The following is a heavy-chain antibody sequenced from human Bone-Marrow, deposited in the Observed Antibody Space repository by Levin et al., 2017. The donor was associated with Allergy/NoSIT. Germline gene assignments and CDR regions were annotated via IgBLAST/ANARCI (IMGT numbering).Heavy chain of an antibody. CDR3: AHRSRYFHSYYFDY. Sequence: SGPTLVKPSQTLTLTCSCSGFSLSTSGVGVGWIRQPPGKALEWLAHIYWDDDQRRSPSLKSKVTITKDTSQNQVVLTMTNVDPGDTATYFCAHRSRYFHSYYFDYWGQGILVTVSS. D-gene: IGHD3-9*01. CDR1: GFSLSTSGVG. V-gene: IGHV2-5*02. J-gene: IGHJ4*02. CDR2: IYWDDDQ.